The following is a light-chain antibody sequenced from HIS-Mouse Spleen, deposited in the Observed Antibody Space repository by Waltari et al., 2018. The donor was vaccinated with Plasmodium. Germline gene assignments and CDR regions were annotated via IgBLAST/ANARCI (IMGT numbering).Light chain of an antibody. J-gene: IGLJ1*01. CDR3: CSYAGSSTYV. V-gene: IGLV2-23*01. Sequence: QSALTQPASVSGSPGQSITISCTGTSSDVGSYNLVSGYQQHPGKAPELMIYEGSKRPSGVSNLFSGSKSGNTASLTISGLQAEDEADYYCCSYAGSSTYVFGTGTKVTVL. CDR1: SSDVGSYNL. CDR2: EGS.